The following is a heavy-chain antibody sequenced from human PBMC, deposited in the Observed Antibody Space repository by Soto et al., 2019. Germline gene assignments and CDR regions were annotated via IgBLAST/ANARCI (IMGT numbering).Heavy chain of an antibody. D-gene: IGHD2-15*01. V-gene: IGHV1-18*01. CDR1: GYTFTSFG. Sequence: QVQLVQSGAEVKKPGASVKVSCKASGYTFTSFGISWVRQAPGQGLEWMGWISAYNGNTNYAENLQGRVTMTTDTSTSTAYMELRRLRSHDTAVYYCARDHRGGTEAVDTWGQGTMVTVSS. J-gene: IGHJ3*02. CDR3: ARDHRGGTEAVDT. CDR2: ISAYNGNT.